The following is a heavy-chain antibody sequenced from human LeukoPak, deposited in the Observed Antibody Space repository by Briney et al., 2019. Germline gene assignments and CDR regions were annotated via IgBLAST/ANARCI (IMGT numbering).Heavy chain of an antibody. Sequence: SETLSLTCTVSGGSISGYYWSWIRQPPRKGLEWIGYIYSSGSAYDESSLESRVTISVDTSKNQVSLKLSSVTAADTAKYFCARGHYGLAPWGQGILVTVSS. J-gene: IGHJ5*02. CDR1: GGSISGYY. CDR3: ARGHYGLAP. D-gene: IGHD4-17*01. V-gene: IGHV4-59*01. CDR2: IYSSGSA.